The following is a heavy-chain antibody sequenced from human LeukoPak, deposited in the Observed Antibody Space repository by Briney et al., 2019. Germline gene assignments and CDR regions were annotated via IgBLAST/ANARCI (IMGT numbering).Heavy chain of an antibody. CDR3: ARGGGGSGWSHRYYFDY. CDR2: IYYSGST. D-gene: IGHD6-19*01. CDR1: GGSVSSGSYY. Sequence: SETLSLTCTVSGGSVSSGSYYWSWIRQPPGKGLEWIGYIYYSGSTNYNPSLKSRVTISVDTSKNQFSLKLSSVTAADTAVYYCARGGGGSGWSHRYYFDYWGQGTLVTVSS. V-gene: IGHV4-61*01. J-gene: IGHJ4*02.